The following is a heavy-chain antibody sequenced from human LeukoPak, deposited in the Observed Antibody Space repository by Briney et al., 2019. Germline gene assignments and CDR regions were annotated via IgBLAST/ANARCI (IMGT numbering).Heavy chain of an antibody. J-gene: IGHJ2*01. V-gene: IGHV4-59*01. Sequence: PSETLSLTCTVSGGSISSYYWSWIRQPPGKGLEWIGYTYYSGSTNYNPSLKSRVTISVDTSKNQFSLKLSSVTAADTAVYYCARGSYYCSSTSCGYWYFDLWGRGTLVTVSS. CDR2: TYYSGST. CDR3: ARGSYYCSSTSCGYWYFDL. D-gene: IGHD2-2*01. CDR1: GGSISSYY.